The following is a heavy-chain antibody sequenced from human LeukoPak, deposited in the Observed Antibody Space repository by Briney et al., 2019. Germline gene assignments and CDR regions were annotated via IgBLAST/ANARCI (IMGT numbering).Heavy chain of an antibody. CDR2: IHSGGTT. V-gene: IGHV3-53*01. CDR3: ARDSDSGYGPFAS. J-gene: IGHJ4*02. Sequence: GGSLRLSCAASGFTVSNNYMSWVRQAPGKGLEWVSVIHSGGTTNYTDSVQGRFTISRDNSKTTVYLHMNSLRAEDTAVYYCARDSDSGYGPFASWGQGTLVTVSS. CDR1: GFTVSNNY. D-gene: IGHD5-12*01.